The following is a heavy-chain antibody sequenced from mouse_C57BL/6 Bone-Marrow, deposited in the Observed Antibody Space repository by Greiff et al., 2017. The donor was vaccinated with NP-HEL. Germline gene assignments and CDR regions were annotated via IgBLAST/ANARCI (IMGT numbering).Heavy chain of an antibody. CDR3: ARTGSSPYYFDY. Sequence: QVQLQQPGAELVKPGASVKMSCKASGYTFTSYWITWVKQRPGQGLEWIGDIYPGSGSTYYNEKFKSKATLTVDTSSSTAYMQLSSLTSEDSAVYYCARTGSSPYYFDYWGQGTTLTVSS. D-gene: IGHD1-1*01. CDR2: IYPGSGST. CDR1: GYTFTSYW. V-gene: IGHV1-55*01. J-gene: IGHJ2*01.